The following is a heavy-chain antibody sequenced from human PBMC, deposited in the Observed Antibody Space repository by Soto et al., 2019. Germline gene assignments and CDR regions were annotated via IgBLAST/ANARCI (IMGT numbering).Heavy chain of an antibody. CDR3: AKDQTLYCISTSCMRVAFDI. V-gene: IGHV3-23*01. Sequence: EVQLLESGGGLVQPGGSLRLSCAASGFTFSSYAMSWVRQAPGKGLEWVSAISGSGGSTYYADSVKGRFTISRDNSKNTLYLQMNSLRAEDTAVYYCAKDQTLYCISTSCMRVAFDIWGQGTMVTVSS. J-gene: IGHJ3*02. CDR2: ISGSGGST. D-gene: IGHD2-2*01. CDR1: GFTFSSYA.